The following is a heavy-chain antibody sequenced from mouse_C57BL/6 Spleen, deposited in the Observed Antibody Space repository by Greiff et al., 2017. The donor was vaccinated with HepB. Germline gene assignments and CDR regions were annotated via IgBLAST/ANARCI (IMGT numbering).Heavy chain of an antibody. J-gene: IGHJ2*01. CDR1: GYAFTNYL. CDR2: INPGSGGT. CDR3: ARGTRDYFDY. D-gene: IGHD3-3*01. Sequence: QVQLKQSGAELVRPGTSVKVSCKASGYAFTNYLIEWVKQRPGQGLEWIGVINPGSGGTNYNEKFKGKATLTADKSSSTAYMQLSSLTSEDSAVYFCARGTRDYFDYWGQGTTLTVSS. V-gene: IGHV1-54*01.